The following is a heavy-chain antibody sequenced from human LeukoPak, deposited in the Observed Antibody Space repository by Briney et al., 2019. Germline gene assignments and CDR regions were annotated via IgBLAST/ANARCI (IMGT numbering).Heavy chain of an antibody. CDR1: GFTFSDYW. V-gene: IGHV3-74*01. J-gene: IGHJ4*02. Sequence: PGASLRLSCAASGFTFSDYWMHWVRQAPGQGLVWVSRINTDGSFTRYADSVQGRFTISRDTAKNTLFLQMNSLRAEDTAVYYCAREAKVGGALQYWGQGILVTVSS. CDR3: AREAKVGGALQY. CDR2: INTDGSFT. D-gene: IGHD1-26*01.